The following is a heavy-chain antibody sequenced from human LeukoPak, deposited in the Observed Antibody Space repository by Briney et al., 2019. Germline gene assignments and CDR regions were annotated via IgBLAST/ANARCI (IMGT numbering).Heavy chain of an antibody. CDR2: INWNGGST. Sequence: GSLRLSCAASGFTFDDYGMSWVRQAPGRGLEWVSGINWNGGSTGYADSVKGRFTISRDNAKNSLYLQMNSLRAEDTAVYYCAELGITMIGGVWGKGTTVTISS. D-gene: IGHD3-10*02. J-gene: IGHJ6*04. CDR3: AELGITMIGGV. V-gene: IGHV3-20*04. CDR1: GFTFDDYG.